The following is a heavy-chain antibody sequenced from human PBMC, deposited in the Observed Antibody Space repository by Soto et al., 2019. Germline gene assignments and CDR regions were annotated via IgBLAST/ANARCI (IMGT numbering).Heavy chain of an antibody. CDR2: VNHSGST. CDR3: ARAPTGLFDS. CDR1: GGSFSGYY. Sequence: LSLTCAVYGGSFSGYYWSWIRQPPGKGLEWIGEVNHSGSTNYNPSLKSRVTISVDTSKNQFSLKLSSVTAADTAVYYCARAPTGLFDSRGQGTLVP. J-gene: IGHJ5*01. V-gene: IGHV4-34*01.